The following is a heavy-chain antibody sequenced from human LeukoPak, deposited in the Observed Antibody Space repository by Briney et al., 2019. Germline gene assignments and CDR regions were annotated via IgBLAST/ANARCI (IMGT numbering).Heavy chain of an antibody. V-gene: IGHV4-59*08. D-gene: IGHD1-20*01. CDR2: IYYSGST. Sequence: PSETLSLTCTVSGGSISSYYWSWIRQPPGKGLEWIGYIYYSGSTDYTPSLKSRVTISVDTSKNQFSLKLSSVTAADTAVYYCARVRYNWNRDFDYWGQGTLVTVSS. CDR3: ARVRYNWNRDFDY. CDR1: GGSISSYY. J-gene: IGHJ4*02.